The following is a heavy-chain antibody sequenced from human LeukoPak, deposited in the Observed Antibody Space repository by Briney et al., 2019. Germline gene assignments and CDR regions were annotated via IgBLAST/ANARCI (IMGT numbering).Heavy chain of an antibody. V-gene: IGHV3-21*01. J-gene: IGHJ6*03. D-gene: IGHD4-17*01. CDR1: GFTFSSYS. CDR2: ISSSSSSYI. Sequence: PGGSLRLSCAASGFTFSSYSMNWVRQAPGKGLEWVSSISSSSSSYIYYADSVKGRFTISRDNAKNSLYLQMNSLRAEDTAVYYCARVGPVTTVFYYYMDVWGKGTTVTVSS. CDR3: ARVGPVTTVFYYYMDV.